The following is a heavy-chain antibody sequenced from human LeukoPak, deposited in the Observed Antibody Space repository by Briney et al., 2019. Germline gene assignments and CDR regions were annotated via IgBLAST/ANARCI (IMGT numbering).Heavy chain of an antibody. D-gene: IGHD3-3*01. Sequence: GGSLRLSCAASGFTFSSYEMNWVRQAPGKGLEWVSYISSSGSTIYYADSVKGRFTISRDNAKNSLYLQMNSLRAEATAVYYCARWGYDFWSGYYPSPHYYYYYGMDVWGQGTTVTVSS. J-gene: IGHJ6*02. CDR1: GFTFSSYE. CDR2: ISSSGSTI. V-gene: IGHV3-48*03. CDR3: ARWGYDFWSGYYPSPHYYYYYGMDV.